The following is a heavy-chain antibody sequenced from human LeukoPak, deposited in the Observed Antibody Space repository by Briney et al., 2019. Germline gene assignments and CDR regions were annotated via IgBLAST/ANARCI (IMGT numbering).Heavy chain of an antibody. V-gene: IGHV4-38-2*02. CDR3: ARGPGIAAAGT. D-gene: IGHD6-13*01. CDR2: IYHSGST. CDR1: GYSISSGYY. Sequence: SETLSLTCTVSGYSISSGYYWGWIRQPPGKGLEWIGSIYHSGSTYYNPSLKSRVTMSVDTSKNQFSLKLSSVTAADTAVYYCARGPGIAAAGTWGQGTLVTVSS. J-gene: IGHJ5*02.